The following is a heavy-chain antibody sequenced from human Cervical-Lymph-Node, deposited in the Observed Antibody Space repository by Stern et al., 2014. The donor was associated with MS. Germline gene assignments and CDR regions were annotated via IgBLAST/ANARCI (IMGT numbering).Heavy chain of an antibody. CDR1: GFSFTNYW. CDR2: IYPDDSDT. V-gene: IGHV5-51*01. CDR3: ARRVWGRGGFDF. J-gene: IGHJ4*02. D-gene: IGHD7-27*01. Sequence: VQLVQSAAEVKKPGESLKISCKASGFSFTNYWIGWVRQVPGKRLEWMGLIYPDDSDTRDSPSFQGQVTMSADKSISTTYLQWHSLKASDSAIYYCARRVWGRGGFDFWGQGTRVTVSS.